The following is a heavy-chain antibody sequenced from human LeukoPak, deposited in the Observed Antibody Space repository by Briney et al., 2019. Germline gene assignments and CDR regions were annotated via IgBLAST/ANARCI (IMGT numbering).Heavy chain of an antibody. CDR2: IYHSGST. Sequence: SETLSLTCTVSGYSISNGYYWGWIRQPPGKGLEWIGNIYHSGSTYYNPSLKSRVTISVDTSRNQFSLKLKSVTAADTAVYYCARELVVIITTYNWFDPWGQGTLVTVSS. V-gene: IGHV4-38-2*02. CDR1: GYSISNGYY. CDR3: ARELVVIITTYNWFDP. J-gene: IGHJ5*02. D-gene: IGHD3-22*01.